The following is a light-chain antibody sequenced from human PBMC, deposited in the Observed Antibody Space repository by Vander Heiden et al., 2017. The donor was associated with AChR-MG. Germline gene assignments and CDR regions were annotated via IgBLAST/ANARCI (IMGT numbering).Light chain of an antibody. CDR3: QQYDIPPWT. CDR1: QGITNA. CDR2: TAS. J-gene: IGKJ1*01. Sequence: DIQMTQSPSSLSASVGDSVTITCRASQGITNALAWFQQKPGKAPNLLISTASRLQSGVPSRFSGSGSGTDYTLTITSLQPEDFATYYCQQYDIPPWTFGQGTRVEIK. V-gene: IGKV1-NL1*01.